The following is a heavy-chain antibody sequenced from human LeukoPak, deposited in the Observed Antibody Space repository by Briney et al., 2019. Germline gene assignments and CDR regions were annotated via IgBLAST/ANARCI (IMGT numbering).Heavy chain of an antibody. J-gene: IGHJ4*02. V-gene: IGHV3-23*01. D-gene: IGHD6-19*01. CDR1: GLTLSSSA. CDR3: ATSSGWPYYFDS. CDR2: ISDTGGST. Sequence: PGGSLRLSCAASGLTLSSSAMSWVRQSPGKGLEWVSGISDTGGSTYYIDSVKGRFTISRDNSKNTLYLQMSTLRAEDTAVYYCATSSGWPYYFDSWGQGALVTVSS.